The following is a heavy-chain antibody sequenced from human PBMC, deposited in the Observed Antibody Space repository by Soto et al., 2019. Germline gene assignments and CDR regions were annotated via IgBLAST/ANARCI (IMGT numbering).Heavy chain of an antibody. CDR3: TSDTFGLRDT. V-gene: IGHV3-74*01. J-gene: IGHJ5*02. CDR1: GFPFSHYW. CDR2: INPAGTIT. Sequence: MQMVESGGGSVQPGVSLRLSCAASGFPFSHYWMHWVRQTPGKGLVWVSRINPAGTITNYADSVEGRFTISGDNADSALFLQMNSLSAEDTAIYYCTSDTFGLRDTWGQGTLVTVSS. D-gene: IGHD3-16*01.